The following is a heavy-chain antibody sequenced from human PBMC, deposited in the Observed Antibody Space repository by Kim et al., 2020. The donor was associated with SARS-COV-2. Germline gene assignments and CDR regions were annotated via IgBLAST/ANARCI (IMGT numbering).Heavy chain of an antibody. Sequence: GESLKISCKGSGYSFANYWIGWVRQMPGKGLEWMGIIYPRDSDTRYSPSFQGQVTISADKSITTAYLQWSSLKASDTAMYYCARLGATYAEYSSSSRDYFFDSWGQGTLVTVSS. CDR1: GYSFANYW. CDR2: IYPRDSDT. V-gene: IGHV5-51*01. J-gene: IGHJ4*02. D-gene: IGHD6-6*01. CDR3: ARLGATYAEYSSSSRDYFFDS.